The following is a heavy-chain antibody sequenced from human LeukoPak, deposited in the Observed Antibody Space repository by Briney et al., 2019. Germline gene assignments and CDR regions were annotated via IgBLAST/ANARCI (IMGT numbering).Heavy chain of an antibody. CDR2: IKQDGSEK. D-gene: IGHD7-27*01. CDR3: AREGNWDLDY. Sequence: GGSLRLSCAASGFTFRSYWMNWVRQAPGKGLEWVANIKQDGSEKYYVDSVKGRFTISRGNAKNSLYLQMNSLRAEDTAVYYCAREGNWDLDYWGQGTLVTVSS. J-gene: IGHJ4*02. CDR1: GFTFRSYW. V-gene: IGHV3-7*04.